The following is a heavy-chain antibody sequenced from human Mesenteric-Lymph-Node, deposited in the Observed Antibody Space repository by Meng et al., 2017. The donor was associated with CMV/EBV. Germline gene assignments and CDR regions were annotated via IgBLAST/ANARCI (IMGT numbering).Heavy chain of an antibody. J-gene: IGHJ6*02. CDR1: GFTFSSYG. D-gene: IGHD2-2*01. CDR3: AKRQIRGDIVVVPVYYYYGMDV. V-gene: IGHV3-30*02. CDR2: IRYDGSNK. Sequence: GGSLRLSCAASGFTFSSYGMHWVRQAPGKGLEWVAFIRYDGSNKYYADSVKGRFTISRDNSKNTLYLQMNSLRAEDTAVYYCAKRQIRGDIVVVPVYYYYGMDVWGQGTTVTVSS.